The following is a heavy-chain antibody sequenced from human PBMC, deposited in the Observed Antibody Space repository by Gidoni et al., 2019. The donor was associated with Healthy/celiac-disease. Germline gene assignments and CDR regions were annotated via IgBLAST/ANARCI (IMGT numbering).Heavy chain of an antibody. CDR1: GLTFSSDS. Sequence: EVQLVESGGGLVKPGGSLRLSCAASGLTFSSDSMNWVRKAPGKGVDWVSSISSSSSYIYYAYSVKGRFTISRDNAKNSLYLQMNSLRAEDTAVYYCARDRGGYTPSTYYFDYWGQGTLVTVSS. J-gene: IGHJ4*02. CDR2: ISSSSSYI. D-gene: IGHD3-10*01. CDR3: ARDRGGYTPSTYYFDY. V-gene: IGHV3-21*01.